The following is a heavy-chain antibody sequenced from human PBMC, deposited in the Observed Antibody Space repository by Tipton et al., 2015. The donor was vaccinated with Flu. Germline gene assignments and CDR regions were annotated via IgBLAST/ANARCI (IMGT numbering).Heavy chain of an antibody. V-gene: IGHV3-48*03. D-gene: IGHD1-26*01. CDR1: GFTFSSYE. J-gene: IGHJ4*02. CDR2: ISSSGSTI. CDR3: ARDRWYSGSYLPSYYFDY. Sequence: LSLTCAASGFTFSSYEMNWVRQAPGKGLEWVSYISSSGSTIYYADSVKGRFTISRDNAKNSLYLQMNSLRAEDTAVYYCARDRWYSGSYLPSYYFDYWGQGTLVTVSS.